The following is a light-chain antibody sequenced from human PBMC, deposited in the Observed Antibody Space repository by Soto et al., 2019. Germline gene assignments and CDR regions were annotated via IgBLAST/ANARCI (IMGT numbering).Light chain of an antibody. V-gene: IGLV2-14*01. CDR2: EVS. Sequence: QSALTQPASVSGSPGQSITISCTGTSSDVGGYNYVSWYQQHPGKAPKLMIYEVSNRPSGVSNRFSGSKSGNTASLTISGLQAEDEADYYCSSYTIRSLVFGGGTKLTVL. CDR3: SSYTIRSLV. J-gene: IGLJ3*02. CDR1: SSDVGGYNY.